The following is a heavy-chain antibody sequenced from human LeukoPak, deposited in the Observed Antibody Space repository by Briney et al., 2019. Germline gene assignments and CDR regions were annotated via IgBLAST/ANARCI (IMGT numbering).Heavy chain of an antibody. Sequence: GGSLRLSCAASGFTFRSYAMRWVRQAPGKGLEWVSGINGGGDSTYYVDSVKGRFTISRDNSENTLYLQMNSLRAEDTAVYYCARDQSVTNYYYGIDVWGQGTTVTVSS. J-gene: IGHJ6*02. CDR3: ARDQSVTNYYYGIDV. CDR2: INGGGDST. CDR1: GFTFRSYA. V-gene: IGHV3-23*01. D-gene: IGHD4-17*01.